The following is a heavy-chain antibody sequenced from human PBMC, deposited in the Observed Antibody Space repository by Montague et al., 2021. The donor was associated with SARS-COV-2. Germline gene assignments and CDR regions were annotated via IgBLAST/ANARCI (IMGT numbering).Heavy chain of an antibody. J-gene: IGHJ4*02. V-gene: IGHV2-5*01. D-gene: IGHD7-27*01. CDR3: AHSLPFSSLGDFDS. CDR1: GFSLISDGVG. Sequence: PALVKPTQTLTLTCTFSGFSLISDGVGVGWSRQPPGKALEWLALIFWNDDKRYNSSLKNRLTVTKDTSKNQVVLTMTNMDPLDTGTYYCAHSLPFSSLGDFDSWGQGTLVTVAS. CDR2: IFWNDDK.